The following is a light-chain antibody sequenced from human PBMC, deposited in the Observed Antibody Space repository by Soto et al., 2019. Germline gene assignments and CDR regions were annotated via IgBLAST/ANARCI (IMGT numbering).Light chain of an antibody. Sequence: QSALTQPASVSGSPGQSITISCTGTSSDVGGYNYVSWYQQHPGKAPKLMIYDVSNRPSGVSNRVSGSRSGNTASLTISGLQAEYEADYYCSSYTISRALVVFGGGTKLTVL. V-gene: IGLV2-14*01. CDR2: DVS. CDR3: SSYTISRALVV. J-gene: IGLJ2*01. CDR1: SSDVGGYNY.